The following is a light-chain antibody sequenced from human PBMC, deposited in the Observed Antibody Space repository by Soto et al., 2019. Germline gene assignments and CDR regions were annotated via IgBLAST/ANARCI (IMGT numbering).Light chain of an antibody. Sequence: QSVLTQPASVSGSPGQSITISCTGTSSDVGGYNYVSWYQQHPGKAPKLMIYDVSKRPSGVPDRFSGSKSGNTASLTISGLQAEDEADYYCCSYAGSYTLRVFGGGTKLTVL. V-gene: IGLV2-11*01. CDR1: SSDVGGYNY. CDR3: CSYAGSYTLRV. CDR2: DVS. J-gene: IGLJ3*02.